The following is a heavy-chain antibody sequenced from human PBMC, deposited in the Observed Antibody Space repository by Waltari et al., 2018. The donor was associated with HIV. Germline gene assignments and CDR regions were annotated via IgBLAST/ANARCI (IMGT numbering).Heavy chain of an antibody. CDR3: AREDLLYCGGDCYPGDY. D-gene: IGHD2-21*02. CDR2: IWYDGSNK. J-gene: IGHJ4*02. V-gene: IGHV3-33*01. Sequence: QVQLVESGGGVVQPGRSLRLSCAASGFTFSSYGMHWVRQAPGKGLGWGAVIWYDGSNKYYADSVKGRFTISRDNSKNTLYLQMNSLRAEDTAVYYCAREDLLYCGGDCYPGDYWGQGTLVTVSS. CDR1: GFTFSSYG.